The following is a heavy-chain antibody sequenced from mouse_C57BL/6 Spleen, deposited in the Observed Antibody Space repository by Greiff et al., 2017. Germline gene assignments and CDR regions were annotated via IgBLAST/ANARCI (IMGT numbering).Heavy chain of an antibody. J-gene: IGHJ2*01. CDR3: ARSGFDY. D-gene: IGHD4-1*01. Sequence: EVQGVESGGGLVKPGGSLTLSCAASGFTFSDYGMHWVRQAPEKGLEWVAYISSGSSTIYYADTVKGRFTISRDNAKNTLFLQMTSLRSEDTAMYYCARSGFDYWGQGTTLTVSS. V-gene: IGHV5-17*01. CDR2: ISSGSSTI. CDR1: GFTFSDYG.